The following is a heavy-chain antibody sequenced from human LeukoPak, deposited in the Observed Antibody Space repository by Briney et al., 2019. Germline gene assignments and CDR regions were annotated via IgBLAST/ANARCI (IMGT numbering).Heavy chain of an antibody. CDR2: IYYSGST. V-gene: IGHV4-59*05. Sequence: SETLSLTCTVSAGSISNYYWSWIRQPPGKGLEWIGSIYYSGSTYYNPSLKSRVTISVDTSKNQFSLRLSSVTAADTAVYYCARGTIAADDFYYMDVWGKGTTVTISS. CDR3: ARGTIAADDFYYMDV. J-gene: IGHJ6*03. CDR1: AGSISNYY. D-gene: IGHD6-13*01.